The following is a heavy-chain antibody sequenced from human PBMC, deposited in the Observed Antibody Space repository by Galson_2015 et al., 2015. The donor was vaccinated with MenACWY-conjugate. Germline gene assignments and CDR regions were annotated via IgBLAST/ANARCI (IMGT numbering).Heavy chain of an antibody. CDR1: YY. CDR2: IYDSGTT. J-gene: IGHJ4*02. CDR3: AREFSY. D-gene: IGHD2/OR15-2a*01. Sequence: YYWTWIRQPPGKGLEWIGLIYDSGTTKYNPSLKGRVTISLDTSKNQVSLKLSSVTAADTAVYYCAREFSYWGQGTLVTVSS. V-gene: IGHV4-59*01.